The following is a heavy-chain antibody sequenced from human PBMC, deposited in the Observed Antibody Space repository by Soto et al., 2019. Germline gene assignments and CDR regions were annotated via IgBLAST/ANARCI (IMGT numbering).Heavy chain of an antibody. CDR1: GGTFSSYT. Sequence: GASVKVSCKASGGTFSSYTISWVRQAPGQGLEWMGRIIPILGIANYAQKFQGRVTITADKSTSTAYMELSSLRSEDTAVYYCARDRYDILTGYYKPQDYYYGMDVWGQGTTVTVSS. CDR2: IIPILGIA. J-gene: IGHJ6*02. V-gene: IGHV1-69*04. D-gene: IGHD3-9*01. CDR3: ARDRYDILTGYYKPQDYYYGMDV.